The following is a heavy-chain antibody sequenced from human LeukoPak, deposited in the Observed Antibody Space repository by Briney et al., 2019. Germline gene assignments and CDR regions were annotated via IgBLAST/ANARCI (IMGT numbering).Heavy chain of an antibody. CDR3: ARWGYCSGGSCPGLDY. CDR2: IYYSGST. V-gene: IGHV4-30-4*01. Sequence: SETLSLTCTVSGGSLSSGDYYWRWIRQPPGTGLEWIGYIYYSGSTYYNPSLKSRVTISVDTSKNQFSLKLSSVTAADTAVYYCARWGYCSGGSCPGLDYWGQGTLVTVSS. J-gene: IGHJ4*02. D-gene: IGHD2-15*01. CDR1: GGSLSSGDYY.